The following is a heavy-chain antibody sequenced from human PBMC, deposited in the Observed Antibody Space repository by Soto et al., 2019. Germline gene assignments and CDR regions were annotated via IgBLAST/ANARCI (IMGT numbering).Heavy chain of an antibody. CDR1: GFTFRSYS. CDR2: ISDTSSSK. V-gene: IGHV3-21*01. D-gene: IGHD6-19*01. CDR3: ARERGSWYYFDF. Sequence: LRLSCAASGFTFRSYSMNWVRQAPGKGLEWVSCISDTSSSKYYADSIKGRFTISRDNAKNSLFLQMNSLRAEDTAVYFCARERGSWYYFDFWGQGTLVTVS. J-gene: IGHJ4*02.